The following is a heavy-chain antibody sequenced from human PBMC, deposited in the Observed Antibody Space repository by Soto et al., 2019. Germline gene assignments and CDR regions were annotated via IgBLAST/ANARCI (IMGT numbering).Heavy chain of an antibody. CDR2: INHSGST. D-gene: IGHD6-13*01. Sequence: SETLSLTSAVYGGSFSGYYWSWIRQPPGKGLEWIGEINHSGSTNYNPSLKSRVTISVDTSKNQFSLKLSSVTAADTAVYYCARGRHLFQGPYSSSWHYYWGQGTLVTVSS. V-gene: IGHV4-34*01. J-gene: IGHJ4*02. CDR1: GGSFSGYY. CDR3: ARGRHLFQGPYSSSWHYY.